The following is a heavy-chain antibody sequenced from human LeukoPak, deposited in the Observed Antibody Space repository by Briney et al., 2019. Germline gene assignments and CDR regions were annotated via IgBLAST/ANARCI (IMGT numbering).Heavy chain of an antibody. CDR3: ATGRVTNYYYYYYMDV. D-gene: IGHD2-21*02. CDR1: GFTFSSYG. Sequence: GGSLRLSCAASGFTFSSYGMHWVRQAPGKGLEWVAFIRYDGSNKYYADSVKGQFTISRDNSKNTLYLQMNSLRAEDTAVYYCATGRVTNYYYYYYMDVWGKGTTVTVSS. J-gene: IGHJ6*03. CDR2: IRYDGSNK. V-gene: IGHV3-30*02.